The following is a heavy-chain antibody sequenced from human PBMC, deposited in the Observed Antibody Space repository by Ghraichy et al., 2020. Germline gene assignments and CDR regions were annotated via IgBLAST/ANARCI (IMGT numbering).Heavy chain of an antibody. CDR1: GFTFSSYA. CDR2: ISYDGSNK. Sequence: GGSLRLSCAASGFTFSSYAMHWVRQAPGKGLEWVAVISYDGSNKYYADSVKGRFTISRDNSKNTLYLQMNSLRAEDTAVYYCARDIAPGYDFWSGYYLNYWGQGTLVTVSS. J-gene: IGHJ4*02. CDR3: ARDIAPGYDFWSGYYLNY. D-gene: IGHD3-3*01. V-gene: IGHV3-30-3*01.